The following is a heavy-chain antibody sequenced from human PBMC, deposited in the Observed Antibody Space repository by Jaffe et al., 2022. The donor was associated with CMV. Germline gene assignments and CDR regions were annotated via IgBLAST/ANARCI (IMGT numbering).Heavy chain of an antibody. Sequence: QVQLVQSGAEVKKPGASVKVSCKASGYTFTSYGITWVRQAPGQGLAWMGWISVYNGNTNYVQNFQGRVTMTADTSTGTAYMELRSLRSDDTAVYYCARGDGVWYFDLWGRGTLVTVSS. V-gene: IGHV1-18*01. CDR2: ISVYNGNT. J-gene: IGHJ2*01. CDR1: GYTFTSYG. CDR3: ARGDGVWYFDL.